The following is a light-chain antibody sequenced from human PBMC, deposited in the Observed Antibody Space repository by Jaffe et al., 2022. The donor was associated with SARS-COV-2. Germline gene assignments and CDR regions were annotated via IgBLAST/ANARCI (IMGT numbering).Light chain of an antibody. CDR1: QVIGDD. CDR3: LQYNSYPWT. J-gene: IGKJ1*01. Sequence: DIQMTQSPSFLSASAGDRVIITCRASQVIGDDLGWYQQKPGQAPKRLIYAASSLQSGVSSRFSGSGSGTEFTLTISSLQPEDFATYYCLQYNSYPWTFGQGTKVEIK. V-gene: IGKV1-17*01. CDR2: AAS.